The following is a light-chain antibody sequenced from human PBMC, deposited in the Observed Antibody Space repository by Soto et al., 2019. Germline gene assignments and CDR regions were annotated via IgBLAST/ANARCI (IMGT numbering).Light chain of an antibody. V-gene: IGKV3-11*01. J-gene: IGKJ1*01. CDR2: DAS. CDR1: QSIRNH. Sequence: EIVLTQSPATLSLSPGERATLSCRASQSIRNHVGWYQQKPGQAPRLLIYDASTRATGIPARFSGSGSGTAFTLTISSLEHEDFAVYYCHQRNNWPRTFGQGTKVEIK. CDR3: HQRNNWPRT.